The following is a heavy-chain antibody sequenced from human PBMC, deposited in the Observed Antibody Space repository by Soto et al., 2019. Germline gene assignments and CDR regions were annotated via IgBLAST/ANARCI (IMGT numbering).Heavy chain of an antibody. J-gene: IGHJ4*02. V-gene: IGHV1-18*01. CDR3: ARYSRHDFLSDSTSPTYYFDY. CDR1: GYTFTAYG. D-gene: IGHD3-3*01. Sequence: QVQLVQSGAEVKKPGASVKVSCKASGYTFTAYGITWVRQAPGQGLEWMGWISSYNGYTKYAHKLQGRVTMTTDISTTISYMELRSLTSDDTAVYFCARYSRHDFLSDSTSPTYYFDYWGQGTLVTVSS. CDR2: ISSYNGYT.